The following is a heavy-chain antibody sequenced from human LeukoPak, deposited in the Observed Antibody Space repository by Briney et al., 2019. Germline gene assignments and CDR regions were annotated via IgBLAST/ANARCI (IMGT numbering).Heavy chain of an antibody. CDR2: INGDGSDI. CDR3: AGGFGHNWSPFEN. Sequence: GGSLRLSCVVSGFTFSSYSMNWVRQAPGKGLEWVSRINGDGSDISYADFVKGRFTISRDNAKNTVSLQTDSLTDDDTALYFCAGGFGHNWSPFENWGQGTLVTVSS. CDR1: GFTFSSYS. J-gene: IGHJ4*02. V-gene: IGHV3-74*01. D-gene: IGHD1-1*01.